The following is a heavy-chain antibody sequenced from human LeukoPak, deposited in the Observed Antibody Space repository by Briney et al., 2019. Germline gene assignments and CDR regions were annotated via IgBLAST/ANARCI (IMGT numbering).Heavy chain of an antibody. V-gene: IGHV1-18*01. CDR3: ARGYYDSSGYSLFDY. D-gene: IGHD3-22*01. CDR1: GYTFTSYG. Sequence: ASVKVSCKASGYTFTSYGTSWVRQAPGQGLEWMGWISAYNGNTNYAQKLQGRVTMTTDTSTSTAYMELRSLRSDDTAVYYCARGYYDSSGYSLFDYWGQGTLVTVSS. CDR2: ISAYNGNT. J-gene: IGHJ4*02.